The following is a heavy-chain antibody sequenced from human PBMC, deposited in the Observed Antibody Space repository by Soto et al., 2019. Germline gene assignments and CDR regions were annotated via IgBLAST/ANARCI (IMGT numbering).Heavy chain of an antibody. J-gene: IGHJ6*02. CDR2: IIPIFGTA. Sequence: SVKVSCKASGGTFSSYAISWVRQAPGQGLEWMGGIIPIFGTANYAQKFQGRVTITADESTSTAYMELSSLRSEDTAVYYCAREGTVTTDYYYYGMDVWGQGTTVTVSS. D-gene: IGHD4-4*01. V-gene: IGHV1-69*13. CDR3: AREGTVTTDYYYYGMDV. CDR1: GGTFSSYA.